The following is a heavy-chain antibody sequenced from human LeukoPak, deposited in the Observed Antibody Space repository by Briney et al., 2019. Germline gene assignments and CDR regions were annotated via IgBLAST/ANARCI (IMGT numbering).Heavy chain of an antibody. D-gene: IGHD5-24*01. J-gene: IGHJ4*02. V-gene: IGHV1-2*02. CDR3: ARYYRMATISPPSTYYFDY. CDR2: INPNSGGT. CDR1: VYTFTVYY. Sequence: ASVTVSFTSSVYTFTVYYMHWVRQAPGQGGEGMGWINPNSGGTNYAQKLQGRVTMTRDTSTSTAYMELSRLRSDDTAVYYCARYYRMATISPPSTYYFDYWGQGTLVTVSS.